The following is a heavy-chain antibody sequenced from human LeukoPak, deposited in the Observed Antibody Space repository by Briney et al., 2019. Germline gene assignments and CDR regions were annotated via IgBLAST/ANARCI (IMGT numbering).Heavy chain of an antibody. CDR3: ARAPPDRSIANWFDP. Sequence: SVKVSCKASGGTFSSYAISWVRQAPGQGLEWMGRIIPIFGTANYAQKFQGRVTFTTDESTSTAYMELSSLRSEDTAVYYCARAPPDRSIANWFDPWGQGTLVTVSS. CDR2: IIPIFGTA. V-gene: IGHV1-69*05. CDR1: GGTFSSYA. J-gene: IGHJ5*02. D-gene: IGHD3-3*02.